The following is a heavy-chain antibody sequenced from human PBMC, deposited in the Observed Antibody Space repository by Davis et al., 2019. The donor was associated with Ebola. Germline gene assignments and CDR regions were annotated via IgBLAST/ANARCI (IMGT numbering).Heavy chain of an antibody. V-gene: IGHV1-18*01. CDR2: ISAYNGNT. CDR1: GGTFSSYA. Sequence: ASVKVSCKASGGTFSSYAISWVRQAPGQGLEWMGWISAYNGNTNYPQKLQGRVTMTTDTSTSTAYMELRSLRSDDTAVYYCAKGDTARPVSNYGMDVWGQGTTVTVSS. CDR3: AKGDTARPVSNYGMDV. D-gene: IGHD5-18*01. J-gene: IGHJ6*02.